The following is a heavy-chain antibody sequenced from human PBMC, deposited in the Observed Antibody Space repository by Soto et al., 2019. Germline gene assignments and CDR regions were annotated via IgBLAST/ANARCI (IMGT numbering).Heavy chain of an antibody. J-gene: IGHJ6*02. CDR3: ARETPIPSAEDLGSYGMDV. CDR1: GFTFSDYY. V-gene: IGHV3-11*05. D-gene: IGHD6-13*01. CDR2: ISSSSSYT. Sequence: QVQLVESGGGLVKPGGSLRLSCAASGFTFSDYYMSWIRQAPGKGLEWVSYISSSSSYTNYADSVKGRFTISRDNAKNSLYLQMSILSAEDTAVYSSARETPIPSAEDLGSYGMDVWGQGTTVTVSS.